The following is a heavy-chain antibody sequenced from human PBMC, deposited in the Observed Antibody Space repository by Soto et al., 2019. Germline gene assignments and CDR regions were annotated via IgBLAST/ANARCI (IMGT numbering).Heavy chain of an antibody. D-gene: IGHD1-26*01. CDR3: ARWSLLDY. J-gene: IGHJ4*02. V-gene: IGHV3-23*01. CDR2: ISGSDGKT. CDR1: GFSFTSYA. Sequence: EVQLLESGGGLVRPGGSLRLSCAASGFSFTSYALSWVRQAPGKGLVWVSTISGSDGKTYYADSVKGRFSISRDTSKTTLYLQMNSLRVEDTAVYYCARWSLLDYWGQGTRVTVS.